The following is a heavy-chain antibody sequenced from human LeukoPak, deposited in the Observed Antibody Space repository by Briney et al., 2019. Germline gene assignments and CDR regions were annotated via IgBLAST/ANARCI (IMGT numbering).Heavy chain of an antibody. CDR3: AREDSSTYYAFDI. CDR2: IYTSGST. Sequence: PSETLSLTCTVSGGSISSGSYYWSWIRQPAGKGLEWIGRIYTSGSTNYNPSLKSRVTISEDTSKNQFSLKLNSVTAADTAVYYCAREDSSTYYAFDIWGQGTMVTVSS. CDR1: GGSISSGSYY. V-gene: IGHV4-61*02. D-gene: IGHD3-22*01. J-gene: IGHJ3*02.